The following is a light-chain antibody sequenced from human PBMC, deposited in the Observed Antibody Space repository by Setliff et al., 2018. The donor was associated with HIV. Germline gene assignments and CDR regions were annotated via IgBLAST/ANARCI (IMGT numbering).Light chain of an antibody. CDR1: ISNIGSNT. J-gene: IGLJ1*01. V-gene: IGLV1-44*01. CDR2: SNF. Sequence: QPVLTQPPSASGTPGQRVTISCSGSISNIGSNTINWYQRLPGTAPKLLIYSNFQRPSGVPDRFSASKSGTSASLAISGLQSDDEADYYCAAWDDSLNAYVFGTGTKVTVL. CDR3: AAWDDSLNAYV.